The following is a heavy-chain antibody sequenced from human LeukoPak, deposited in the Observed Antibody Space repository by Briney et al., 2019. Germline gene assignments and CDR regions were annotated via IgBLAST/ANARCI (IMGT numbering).Heavy chain of an antibody. V-gene: IGHV1-69*13. CDR1: GGTFSSYA. Sequence: SVKVSCKASGGTFSSYAISWVRQAPGQGLEWMGGTIPIFGTANYAQKFQGRVTITADESTSTAYMELSSLRSEDTAVYYCAGSTVTRLAEYFQHWGQGTLVTVSS. D-gene: IGHD4-17*01. CDR3: AGSTVTRLAEYFQH. CDR2: TIPIFGTA. J-gene: IGHJ1*01.